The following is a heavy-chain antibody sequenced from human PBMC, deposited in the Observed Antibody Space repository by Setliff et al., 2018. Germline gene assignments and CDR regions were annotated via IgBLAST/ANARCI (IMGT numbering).Heavy chain of an antibody. J-gene: IGHJ1*01. CDR3: ARDHGELGQERRTHFFRH. CDR2: ISFSSSTI. D-gene: IGHD2-21*01. CDR1: GFTFSTYN. V-gene: IGHV3-48*01. Sequence: PGGSLRLSCAASGFTFSTYNMNWVRQAPGKGLEWVSYISFSSSTIYYADSVKGRFTISRDNAKNSLYLQMSSLRAEDTAAYYCARDHGELGQERRTHFFRHWGQGTLVTVSS.